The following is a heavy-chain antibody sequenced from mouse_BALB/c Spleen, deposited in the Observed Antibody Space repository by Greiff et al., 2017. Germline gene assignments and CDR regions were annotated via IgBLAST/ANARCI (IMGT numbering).Heavy chain of an antibody. D-gene: IGHD2-14*01. Sequence: EVQLQQSGPGLVKPSQSLSLTCTVTGYSITSDYAWNWIRQFPGNKLEWMGYISYSGSTSYNPSLKSRITITRDTSKNQFFLQLNSVTTEDTATYYCAREGFYRYDGGAWFAYWGQGTLVTVSA. CDR2: ISYSGST. J-gene: IGHJ3*01. CDR1: GYSITSDYA. CDR3: AREGFYRYDGGAWFAY. V-gene: IGHV3-2*02.